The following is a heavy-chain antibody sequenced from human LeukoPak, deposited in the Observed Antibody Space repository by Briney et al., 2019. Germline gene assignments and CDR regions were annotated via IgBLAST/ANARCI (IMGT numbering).Heavy chain of an antibody. V-gene: IGHV4-59*01. CDR3: ARQSISGSSLSYFDY. CDR1: GGSTSSYY. Sequence: SETLSLTCTVSGGSTSSYYWSWIRQPPGKGLEWIGNIYDSGSTNYNPSLKSRVTISVDTSKNQCSLKLSSVTAADTAVYYCARQSISGSSLSYFDYWGQGTLVNVSS. J-gene: IGHJ4*02. CDR2: IYDSGST. D-gene: IGHD3-22*01.